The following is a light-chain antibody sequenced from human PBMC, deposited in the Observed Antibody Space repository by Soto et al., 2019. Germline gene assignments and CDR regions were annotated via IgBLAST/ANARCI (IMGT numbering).Light chain of an antibody. Sequence: EIELTQSPATLSLSPGERATLSCRASQSVSSYLAWYQQKPGQAPRLLIYDASNRATGIPARFSGSGSGTDFTLPISSLEPEDFAVYYCQQRSNWHPITFGQGTRLEIK. CDR3: QQRSNWHPIT. V-gene: IGKV3-11*01. J-gene: IGKJ5*01. CDR1: QSVSSY. CDR2: DAS.